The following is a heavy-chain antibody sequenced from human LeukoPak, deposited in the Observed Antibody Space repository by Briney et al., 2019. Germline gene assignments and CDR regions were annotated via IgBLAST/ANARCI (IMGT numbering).Heavy chain of an antibody. CDR1: GFTFGDYA. CDR3: TRGDGVVPEFYNWFDP. CDR2: IRSKAYGGTT. V-gene: IGHV3-49*03. D-gene: IGHD2-21*01. Sequence: PGRSLRLSCTASGFTFGDYAMSWFRQAPGKGLEWVGFIRSKAYGGTTEYAASVKGRFTISRDDSKSIAYLQMNSLKTEDTAVYYCTRGDGVVPEFYNWFDPWGQGTLVTVSS. J-gene: IGHJ5*02.